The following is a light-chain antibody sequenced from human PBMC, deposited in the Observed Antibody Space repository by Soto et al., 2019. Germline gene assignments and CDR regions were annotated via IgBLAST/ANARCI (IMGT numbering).Light chain of an antibody. J-gene: IGLJ1*01. V-gene: IGLV2-14*01. CDR1: SSDVGGYNY. Sequence: QSVLTQPASVSGSPGQSITISCTGTSSDVGGYNYVSWYQQHPGKAPKLMIYDVSNRPSGVSNRFSGSKSGNTASLTISGLQAEDEVDYYCSSYTSSSKGVFGTGTKVTVL. CDR2: DVS. CDR3: SSYTSSSKGV.